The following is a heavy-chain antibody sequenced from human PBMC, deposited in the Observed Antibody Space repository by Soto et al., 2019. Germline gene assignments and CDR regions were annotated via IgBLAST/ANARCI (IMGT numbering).Heavy chain of an antibody. D-gene: IGHD3-10*01. CDR1: GFTFSSYA. CDR2: ISGSGGST. CDR3: AKNVMVRGVINYFDY. V-gene: IGHV3-23*01. Sequence: PGGSLRLSCAASGFTFSSYAMSWVRQAPGKGLEWVSAISGSGGSTYYADSVKGRFTISRDNSKNTLYLQMNSLRAEDTAVYYCAKNVMVRGVINYFDYWGQGTLVTVSS. J-gene: IGHJ4*02.